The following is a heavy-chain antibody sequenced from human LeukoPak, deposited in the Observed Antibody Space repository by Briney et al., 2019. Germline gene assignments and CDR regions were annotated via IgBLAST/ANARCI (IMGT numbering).Heavy chain of an antibody. CDR2: ISAYNGNT. J-gene: IGHJ6*03. CDR3: ARDLYSNYDYYYMDV. D-gene: IGHD4-11*01. Sequence: GASVKVSCKASGYTFTSYGISWVRQAPGQGLGWMGWISAYNGNTNYAQKFQGRVTITADESTSTAYMELSSLRSEDTAVYYCARDLYSNYDYYYMDVWGKGTTVTVSS. CDR1: GYTFTSYG. V-gene: IGHV1-18*01.